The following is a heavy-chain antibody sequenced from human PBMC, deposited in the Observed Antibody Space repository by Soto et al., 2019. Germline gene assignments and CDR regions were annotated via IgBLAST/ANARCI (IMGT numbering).Heavy chain of an antibody. V-gene: IGHV4-59*08. CDR1: GGSISNYY. J-gene: IGHJ4*02. CDR2: IYSSGST. D-gene: IGHD3-3*01. Sequence: PSETLSLTCTVSGGSISNYYWNWIRQSPGKGLEWIGYIYSSGSTYYNPSLKNRVTISVDTSKNQFSLKLSSVTAADTAVYYCARGAPYDFWSGYLLDYWGQGTLVTVSS. CDR3: ARGAPYDFWSGYLLDY.